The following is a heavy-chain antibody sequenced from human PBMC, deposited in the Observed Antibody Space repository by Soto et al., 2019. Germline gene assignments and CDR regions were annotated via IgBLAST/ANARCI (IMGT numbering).Heavy chain of an antibody. Sequence: EVQLVESGGGLIQPGGSLRLSCAASGFNVSSNHMRWVRQAPGKGLEWVSLIYSGGRTYYTDSVKGRFTISRDNPKNTLFLQMNSLRAEDTAVYYCARDRWGDTYFDYWGQGTLVTVSS. V-gene: IGHV3-53*01. CDR1: GFNVSSNH. J-gene: IGHJ4*02. CDR3: ARDRWGDTYFDY. CDR2: IYSGGRT. D-gene: IGHD2-21*02.